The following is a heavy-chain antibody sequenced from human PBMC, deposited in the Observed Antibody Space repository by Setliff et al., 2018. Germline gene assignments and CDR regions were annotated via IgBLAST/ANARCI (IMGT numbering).Heavy chain of an antibody. CDR1: GYTFTAYY. V-gene: IGHV1-2*02. Sequence: ASVKVSCKASGYTFTAYYIHWVRQAPGQGLEWMGWINPNAGNINYIQKFQGRVTMTRDTSISTAYMELRRLKSDDTAVYYYARGEHIVSGDFYHYTDVWGKGTTVTVSS. D-gene: IGHD2-15*01. CDR2: INPNAGNI. J-gene: IGHJ6*03. CDR3: ARGEHIVSGDFYHYTDV.